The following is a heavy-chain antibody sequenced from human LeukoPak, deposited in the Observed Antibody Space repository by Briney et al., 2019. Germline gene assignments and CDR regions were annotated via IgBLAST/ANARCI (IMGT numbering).Heavy chain of an antibody. CDR2: IYYSGST. CDR1: GGSISSYY. CDR3: ARGGSGSYMGYYYYMDV. J-gene: IGHJ6*03. V-gene: IGHV4-59*01. Sequence: SETLSLTCTVSGGSISSYYWSWIRQPPGKGLEWIGYIYYSGSTNYNPSLKSRVTISVDTSKNQFSLKLSSVTAADTAVYYCARGGSGSYMGYYYYMDVWGKGTTVTISS. D-gene: IGHD3-10*01.